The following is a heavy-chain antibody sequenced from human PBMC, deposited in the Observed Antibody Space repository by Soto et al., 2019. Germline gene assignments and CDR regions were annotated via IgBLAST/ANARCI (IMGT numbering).Heavy chain of an antibody. CDR2: IIPSFATG. D-gene: IGHD3-10*01. J-gene: IGHJ6*02. V-gene: IGHV1-69*06. CDR3: ARSYYGSGSYWFYGMDV. Sequence: QVQLVQSGAEVKKPGSSVKVSCKASGGTFGNSAISWVRQAPGQGLEWIGGIIPSFATGNSAPEFQGRLTITADKSTTTAYMELSSLRSEDTAVYYCARSYYGSGSYWFYGMDVWGQGPTVTVSS. CDR1: GGTFGNSA.